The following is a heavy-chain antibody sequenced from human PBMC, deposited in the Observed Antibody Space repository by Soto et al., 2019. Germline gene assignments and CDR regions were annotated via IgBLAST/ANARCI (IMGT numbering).Heavy chain of an antibody. CDR1: GGSISSSSYY. Sequence: SETLSLTCTVSGGSISSSSYYWGWIRQPPGKGLEWIGSIYYSGSTYYNPSLKSRVTISVDTSKNQFSLKLSSVTAADTAVYYCARLGGLGRYSSSWSDYWGQGTLVTVSS. CDR2: IYYSGST. CDR3: ARLGGLGRYSSSWSDY. D-gene: IGHD6-13*01. V-gene: IGHV4-39*01. J-gene: IGHJ4*02.